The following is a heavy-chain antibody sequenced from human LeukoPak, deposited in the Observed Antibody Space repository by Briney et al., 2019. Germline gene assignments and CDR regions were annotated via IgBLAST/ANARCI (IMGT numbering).Heavy chain of an antibody. Sequence: GRSLRLSCAASGLTFSSYPMHWVRQAPGKGLEWVAVISYDGSEKHYADPVKGRFTISRDNSKYTLYLQMSSPRAEDTAMYYCAREGNSGYYPYWGQGILVTVSS. D-gene: IGHD3-22*01. CDR3: AREGNSGYYPY. J-gene: IGHJ4*02. CDR1: GLTFSSYP. V-gene: IGHV3-30-3*01. CDR2: ISYDGSEK.